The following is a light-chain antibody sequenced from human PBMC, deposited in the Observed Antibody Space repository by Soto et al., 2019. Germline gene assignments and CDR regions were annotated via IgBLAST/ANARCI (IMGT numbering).Light chain of an antibody. Sequence: QPASVSGSPGQSITISCTGSSSDVGTYKYVSWYQQHPGEAPKLMIYEVSNRPSGVSDRFSGSKSGNTASLIISGLQAEDEADYYCSSYTSSSTWVFGGGTKLTVL. CDR1: SSDVGTYKY. J-gene: IGLJ3*02. CDR3: SSYTSSSTWV. V-gene: IGLV2-14*01. CDR2: EVS.